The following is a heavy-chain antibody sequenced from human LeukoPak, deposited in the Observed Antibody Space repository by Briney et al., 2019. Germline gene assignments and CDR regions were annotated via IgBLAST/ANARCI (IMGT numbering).Heavy chain of an antibody. V-gene: IGHV4-34*01. J-gene: IGHJ3*02. Sequence: SETLSLTCTVSGGSISGYYWSWIRQPPGKGLEWIGEINHSGSTNYNPSLKSRVTISVDTSKNQFSLKLSSVTAADTAVYYCARAKWLVRDAFDIWGQGTMVTVSS. CDR1: GGSISGYY. D-gene: IGHD6-19*01. CDR2: INHSGST. CDR3: ARAKWLVRDAFDI.